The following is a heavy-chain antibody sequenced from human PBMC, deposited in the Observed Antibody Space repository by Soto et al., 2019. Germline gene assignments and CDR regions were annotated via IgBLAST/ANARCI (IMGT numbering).Heavy chain of an antibody. J-gene: IGHJ1*01. CDR3: ARVAMKRNFQH. V-gene: IGHV3-7*05. CDR2: IKQDGSEK. CDR1: GFTFSSYW. Sequence: PGGSLRLSCAASGFTFSSYWMSWVRQAPGKGLEWVANIKQDGSEKYYVDSVKGRFTISRDNAKNSLYLQMNSLRSEDTVVYYCARVAMKRNFQHWGQGTLVTVSS.